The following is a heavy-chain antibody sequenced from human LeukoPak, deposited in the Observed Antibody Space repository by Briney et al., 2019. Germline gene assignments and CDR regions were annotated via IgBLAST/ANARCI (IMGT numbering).Heavy chain of an antibody. CDR2: IGTNNGNT. D-gene: IGHD1-7*01. J-gene: IGHJ6*02. Sequence: ASVKVSCKASGYSLSNYGITWVRQAPGQGLEWMGWIGTNNGNTKYAQKFQGRVTMTTDTSTNTVYMELRSLRSDDTAVYYCASRNYGPYYYGMDVWGQGTTVTVSS. V-gene: IGHV1-18*01. CDR1: GYSLSNYG. CDR3: ASRNYGPYYYGMDV.